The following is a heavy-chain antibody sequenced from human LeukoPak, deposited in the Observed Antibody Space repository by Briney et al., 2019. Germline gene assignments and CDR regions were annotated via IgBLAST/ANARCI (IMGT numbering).Heavy chain of an antibody. CDR3: ARLRAARTESYFYLGMDV. D-gene: IGHD6-6*01. CDR2: IFSKADT. CDR1: GFTFSGSA. J-gene: IGHJ6*02. V-gene: IGHV3-73*01. Sequence: PGGSLTLSCAASGFTFSGSAIHWVRQATGRALECAGRIFSKADTAYAASVKGRFTISRDDSRNTAYLQMHSLQTEDTAVYYCARLRAARTESYFYLGMDVWGQGTTVTVSS.